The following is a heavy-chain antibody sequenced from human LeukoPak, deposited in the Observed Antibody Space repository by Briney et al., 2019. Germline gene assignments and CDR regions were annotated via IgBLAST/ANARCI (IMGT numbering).Heavy chain of an antibody. D-gene: IGHD2-2*01. CDR3: ARVPALVPAYMDV. CDR1: GGTFSSYA. CDR2: IIPIFGTA. J-gene: IGHJ6*03. V-gene: IGHV1-69*05. Sequence: GASVKVSFKASGGTFSSYAISWVRQALGQGLEWMGGIIPIFGTANYAQKFQGRVTITTDESTSTAYMELSSLRSEDTAVYYCARVPALVPAYMDVWGKGTTVTVSS.